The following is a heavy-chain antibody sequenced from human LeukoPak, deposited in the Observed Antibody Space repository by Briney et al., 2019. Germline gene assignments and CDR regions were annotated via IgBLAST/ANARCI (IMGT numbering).Heavy chain of an antibody. V-gene: IGHV3-21*01. J-gene: IGHJ4*02. CDR3: ARASSGYSGYDYADY. Sequence: GGSLRLSCAASGFTFSSYSMNWVRQAPGKGLEWVSSISSSSSHIYYADSVKGRFTISRDNAKNSLYLQMNSLRAEDTAVYYCARASSGYSGYDYADYWGQGTLVTVSS. D-gene: IGHD5-12*01. CDR2: ISSSSSHI. CDR1: GFTFSSYS.